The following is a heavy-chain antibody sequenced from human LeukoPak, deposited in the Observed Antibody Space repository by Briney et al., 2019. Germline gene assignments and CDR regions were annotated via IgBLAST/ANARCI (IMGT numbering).Heavy chain of an antibody. V-gene: IGHV5-51*01. CDR3: ARLSPIGGPYFDY. J-gene: IGHJ4*02. Sequence: GESLKISCKGSGYSFTSYWIGWARQMPGKGLEWMGITYPGDSDTRYSPSFQGRATISSDKSISTAYLKWISLKASDTSMYYCARLSPIGGPYFDYWGQGTLVTVSS. CDR1: GYSFTSYW. D-gene: IGHD4-23*01. CDR2: TYPGDSDT.